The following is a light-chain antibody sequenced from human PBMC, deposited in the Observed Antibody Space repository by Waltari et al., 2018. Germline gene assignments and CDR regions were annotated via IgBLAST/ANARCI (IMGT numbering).Light chain of an antibody. CDR3: QQYYGSPPYT. CDR1: QSILYSSSNMNY. Sequence: DIVMTQSPDSLAVSLGERATIHCKSSQSILYSSSNMNYLAWYQQKPGQPPKLLIYWASTRESGVPDRFSGSGSGTDFTLTISSLQAEDVAVYYCQQYYGSPPYTFGQGTKLEIK. J-gene: IGKJ2*01. CDR2: WAS. V-gene: IGKV4-1*01.